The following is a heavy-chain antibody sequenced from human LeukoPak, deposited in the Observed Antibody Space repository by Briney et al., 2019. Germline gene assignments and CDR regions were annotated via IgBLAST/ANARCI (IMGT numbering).Heavy chain of an antibody. V-gene: IGHV1-2*02. Sequence: GASVKVSCKASGYTFTGYYMHWVRQAPGQGLEWMGWINPNSGGTNYAQMFQGRVTMTRVTSISTAYMELSRLRSDDTAVYYCARMITFGGVIVMPEAFDIWGQGTMVTVSS. CDR1: GYTFTGYY. CDR3: ARMITFGGVIVMPEAFDI. CDR2: INPNSGGT. D-gene: IGHD3-16*02. J-gene: IGHJ3*02.